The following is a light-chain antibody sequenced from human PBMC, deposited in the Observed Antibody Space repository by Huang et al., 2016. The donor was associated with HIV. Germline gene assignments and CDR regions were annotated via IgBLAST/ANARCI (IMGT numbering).Light chain of an antibody. Sequence: DIQMTQSPSSLSASVGDRVTITCRASQYMSKSLAWYQQKAGKAPKLLVYAASRLGSGVPSRFSSSGSGTDYTLTISSLQPEDFATYYCQQYVITPPWTFGQGTKVEVK. V-gene: IGKV1-NL1*01. CDR1: QYMSKS. CDR3: QQYVITPPWT. J-gene: IGKJ1*01. CDR2: AAS.